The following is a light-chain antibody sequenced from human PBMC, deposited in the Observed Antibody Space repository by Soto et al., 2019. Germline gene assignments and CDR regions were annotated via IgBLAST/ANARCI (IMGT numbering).Light chain of an antibody. CDR2: GAS. J-gene: IGKJ1*01. CDR1: QSIRSN. CDR3: QQYNNWWT. Sequence: EIVMTEYPATLSVSPGERATLSCRASQSIRSNLAWSQQKPGQAPRLLIYGASTRATGIPARLSGSGSGTEFTLTISSLQPEDFAVYYCQQYNNWWTFGQGTKVDI. V-gene: IGKV3-15*01.